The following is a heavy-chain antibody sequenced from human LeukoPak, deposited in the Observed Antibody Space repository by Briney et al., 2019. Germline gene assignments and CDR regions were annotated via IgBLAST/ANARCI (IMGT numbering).Heavy chain of an antibody. CDR1: GFTFSSYE. D-gene: IGHD2-2*01. CDR2: ISSSGSTI. CDR3: ARGAVVPAATWVYY. Sequence: GGSLRLSCAPSGFTFSSYEMNWVRQAPGKGLEWVSYISSSGSTIYYADSVKGRFTISRDNAKNSLYLQMNSLRAEDTAVYYCARGAVVPAATWVYYWGQGTLVTVSS. V-gene: IGHV3-48*03. J-gene: IGHJ4*02.